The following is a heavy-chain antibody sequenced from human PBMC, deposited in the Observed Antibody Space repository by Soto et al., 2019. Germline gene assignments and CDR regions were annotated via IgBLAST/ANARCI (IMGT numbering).Heavy chain of an antibody. V-gene: IGHV3-23*01. CDR3: AKDGCGPCYIGCWFDP. D-gene: IGHD2-15*01. Sequence: EVQLLESGGGLVQPGGSLRLSCAASGFTFSNYALTWVRQAPGKGLEWVSSISGSGGTTYYAESVTGRFTISRDNSKNTLFLQMNSLRAEDAAVYYCAKDGCGPCYIGCWFDPWGQGTLVTVSS. CDR1: GFTFSNYA. CDR2: ISGSGGTT. J-gene: IGHJ5*02.